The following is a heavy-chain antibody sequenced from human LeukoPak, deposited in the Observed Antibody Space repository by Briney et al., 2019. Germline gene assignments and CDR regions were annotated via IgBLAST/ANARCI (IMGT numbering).Heavy chain of an antibody. D-gene: IGHD1-1*01. Sequence: GESLKISCKGSGYSFTSYWIGWVRQMPGKGLEWMGIIYPGDSDTRYSPSFQGQVTISADKSISTAYLQWSSLKASDTAMYYCARQGGQLELPLNWFDPWGQGTLVTVSS. CDR1: GYSFTSYW. CDR2: IYPGDSDT. J-gene: IGHJ5*02. V-gene: IGHV5-51*01. CDR3: ARQGGQLELPLNWFDP.